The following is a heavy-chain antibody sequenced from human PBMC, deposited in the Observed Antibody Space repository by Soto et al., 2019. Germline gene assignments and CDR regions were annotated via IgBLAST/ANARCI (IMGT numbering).Heavy chain of an antibody. Sequence: PSETLSLTCTAYGESFNGYYWSWIRQPPGKGLEWIGEIHHSGSTNYNPSLKSRVTFSIDTSKGQFSLKVRSVTAADTAVYYCARGKRGSSWYRGEEKYYYYGMDVWGQGTPVTVSS. V-gene: IGHV4-34*01. CDR1: GESFNGYY. J-gene: IGHJ6*02. CDR2: IHHSGST. CDR3: ARGKRGSSWYRGEEKYYYYGMDV. D-gene: IGHD6-13*01.